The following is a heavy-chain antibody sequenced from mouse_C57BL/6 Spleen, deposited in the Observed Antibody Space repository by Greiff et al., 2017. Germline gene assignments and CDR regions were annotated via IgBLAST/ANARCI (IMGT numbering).Heavy chain of an antibody. CDR3: TRRYYGNSFAY. D-gene: IGHD2-1*01. Sequence: VQLQQSGAELVRPGASVTLSCKASGYTFTDYEMHWVKPTPVHGLEWIGAIDPETGGTAYNQKFKGKAILTSDKSSSTAYMELRSLTSEDSAVYYCTRRYYGNSFAYWGQGTLVTVSA. J-gene: IGHJ3*01. V-gene: IGHV1-15*01. CDR1: GYTFTDYE. CDR2: IDPETGGT.